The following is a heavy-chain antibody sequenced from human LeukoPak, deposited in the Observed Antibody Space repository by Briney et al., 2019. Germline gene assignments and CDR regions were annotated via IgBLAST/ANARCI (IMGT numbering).Heavy chain of an antibody. CDR1: GGFISSSSYY. CDR2: IYYSGST. J-gene: IGHJ4*02. Sequence: SETLSLTCTVSGGFISSSSYYWGWIRQPPGKGLEWIGSIYYSGSTYYNPSLKSRVTISVDTSKNQFSLKLSSVTAADTAVYYCITEGSSWSYFDYWGQGTLVTVSS. CDR3: ITEGSSWSYFDY. V-gene: IGHV4-39*07. D-gene: IGHD6-13*01.